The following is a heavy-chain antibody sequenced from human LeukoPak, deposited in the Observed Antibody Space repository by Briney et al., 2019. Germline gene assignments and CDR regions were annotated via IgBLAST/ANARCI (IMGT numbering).Heavy chain of an antibody. CDR3: ASDLSGYSGYAPGGPYYYMDV. V-gene: IGHV4-61*02. J-gene: IGHJ6*03. Sequence: SQTLSLTCTVSGGSISSGSYYWRWLRQPAGKGLEWIGRIYTSGSTNYNPSLKSRVTISVDTSKNQFSLKLSSVTAADTAVYYCASDLSGYSGYAPGGPYYYMDVWGKGTTVTVSS. CDR1: GGSISSGSYY. CDR2: IYTSGST. D-gene: IGHD5-12*01.